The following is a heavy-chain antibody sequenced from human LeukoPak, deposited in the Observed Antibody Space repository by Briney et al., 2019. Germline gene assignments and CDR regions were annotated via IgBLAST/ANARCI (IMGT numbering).Heavy chain of an antibody. Sequence: GSLRLSCAASGFTFSSYWMSWVRQAPGKGLEWVANIKQDGSEKYYVDSAKGRFTISRDNAKNSLYLQMNSLRAEDTAVYYCARVDTMIVVSYYMDVWGKGTTVTVSS. V-gene: IGHV3-7*01. CDR3: ARVDTMIVVSYYMDV. D-gene: IGHD3-22*01. J-gene: IGHJ6*03. CDR2: IKQDGSEK. CDR1: GFTFSSYW.